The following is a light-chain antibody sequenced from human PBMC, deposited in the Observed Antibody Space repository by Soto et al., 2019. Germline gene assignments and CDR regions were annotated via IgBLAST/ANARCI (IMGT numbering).Light chain of an antibody. CDR2: AAS. V-gene: IGKV1-27*01. CDR3: QQYSNVPT. Sequence: DIQMTQSPSSLSASVGDRVTITCRASQGISNYLAWYQQIPGKVPKLLISAASTLHSGIPSRFSGSGSGTDFTLTISSLQPEDVATYYCQQYSNVPTFGGGTKVEIK. CDR1: QGISNY. J-gene: IGKJ4*01.